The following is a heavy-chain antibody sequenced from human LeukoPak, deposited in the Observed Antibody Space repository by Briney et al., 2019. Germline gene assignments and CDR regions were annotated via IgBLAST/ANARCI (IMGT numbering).Heavy chain of an antibody. CDR2: ISSNGGST. V-gene: IGHV3-64D*09. Sequence: GGSLRLSCSASGFTFSSYAMHWVRQAPGKGLEYVSDISSNGGSTYYADSVKGRFTISRDNSKNTLYLQMSSLRAEDTAVYYCVKGVGYCSGGSCLPIDYWGQGSLVTVSS. CDR1: GFTFSSYA. J-gene: IGHJ4*02. D-gene: IGHD2-15*01. CDR3: VKGVGYCSGGSCLPIDY.